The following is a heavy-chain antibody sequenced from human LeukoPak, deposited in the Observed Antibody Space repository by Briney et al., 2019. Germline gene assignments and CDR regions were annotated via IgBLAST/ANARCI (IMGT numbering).Heavy chain of an antibody. CDR2: IYPGDSET. D-gene: IGHD2-15*01. Sequence: GESLKISCNSSGYNFAGYWIAWVRQMPGKGLEWMGVIYPGDSETRYSPSFEGRVTISVDMSISAAYLRWSSLTASDTAIYYCVRRSYCAGVSCDSLDYWGQGTLVTVSS. CDR1: GYNFAGYW. CDR3: VRRSYCAGVSCDSLDY. J-gene: IGHJ4*02. V-gene: IGHV5-51*01.